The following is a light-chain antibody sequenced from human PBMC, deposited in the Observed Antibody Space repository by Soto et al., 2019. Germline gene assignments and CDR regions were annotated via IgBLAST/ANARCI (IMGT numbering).Light chain of an antibody. CDR2: DTF. CDR3: LLVYSGTVV. Sequence: QAVVTQEPSLTVSPGGTVTLTCGSSTGAVTSAHYPYWFQQKPGQAPRTLIHDTFNKHSWTPARFSGSLLGGQAALTLSGAQPEDEADYYCLLVYSGTVVFGVGTKLTVL. V-gene: IGLV7-46*01. J-gene: IGLJ2*01. CDR1: TGAVTSAHY.